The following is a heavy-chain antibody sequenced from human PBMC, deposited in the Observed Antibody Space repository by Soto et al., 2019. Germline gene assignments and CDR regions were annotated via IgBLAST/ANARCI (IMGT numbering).Heavy chain of an antibody. J-gene: IGHJ6*02. Sequence: QITLRESGPTLVKPTQTLTLTCTFSGFSLSTSGVGVVWIRQPPGKALEWLALIYWDDDKRYSPFLRSRLTITKDTSKNQVALTPTNMDPVDTATYYCAHKGGRGAGMDVWGQGTTVTVSS. CDR1: GFSLSTSGVG. V-gene: IGHV2-5*02. D-gene: IGHD2-15*01. CDR2: IYWDDDK. CDR3: AHKGGRGAGMDV.